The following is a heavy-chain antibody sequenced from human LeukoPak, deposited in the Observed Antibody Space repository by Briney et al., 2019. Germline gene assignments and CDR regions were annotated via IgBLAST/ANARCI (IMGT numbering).Heavy chain of an antibody. CDR1: GGSISSYY. CDR2: IYYSGST. V-gene: IGHV4-59*08. J-gene: IGHJ6*03. CDR3: ARRRRVLYYMDV. Sequence: SETLSLTCTVSGGSISSYYWSWIRQPPGKGLEWIGYIYYSGSTYYSPSLKSRVTISVDTSKNQFSLKLSSVTAADTAVYYCARRRRVLYYMDVWGKGTTVTISS.